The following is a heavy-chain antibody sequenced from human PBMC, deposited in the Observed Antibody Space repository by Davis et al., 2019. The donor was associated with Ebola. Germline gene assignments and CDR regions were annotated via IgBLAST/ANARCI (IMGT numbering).Heavy chain of an antibody. CDR1: GYSFNTYW. CDR3: AKQESLYGSSDY. J-gene: IGHJ4*02. CDR2: IYPGDSDT. V-gene: IGHV5-51*01. D-gene: IGHD3-22*01. Sequence: GGSLRLSCKGSGYSFNTYWISWVRQMPGKGLEWMGIIYPGDSDTRYSPSFQGQVTISADKSISTAYLQWSSLKASDTAMYYCAKQESLYGSSDYWGQGTLVTVSS.